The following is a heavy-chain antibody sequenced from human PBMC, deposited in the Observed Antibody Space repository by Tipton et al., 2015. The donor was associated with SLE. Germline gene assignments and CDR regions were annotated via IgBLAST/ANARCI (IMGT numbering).Heavy chain of an antibody. CDR3: AREGNWAGEVDY. CDR1: GFTFSTYW. Sequence: SLRLSCAASGFTFSTYWLHWVRQAPGKGLEWVAVIPSDGRNKYYADSVKGRFTISRDNSKNTLYLQMNSLRAEDTAVYYCAREGNWAGEVDYWGRGALVTVSS. D-gene: IGHD7-27*01. V-gene: IGHV3-30*03. J-gene: IGHJ4*02. CDR2: IPSDGRNK.